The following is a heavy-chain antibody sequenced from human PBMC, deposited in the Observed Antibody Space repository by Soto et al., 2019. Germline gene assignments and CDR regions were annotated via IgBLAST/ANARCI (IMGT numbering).Heavy chain of an antibody. V-gene: IGHV3-23*01. CDR3: AKDWSGGAFDV. CDR1: GFSFSVFA. J-gene: IGHJ3*01. CDR2: ISGSGGST. D-gene: IGHD3-16*01. Sequence: EVDLLESGGGLAQPGGSRRLSCAASGFSFSVFAMSWVRQAPGKGLEWVSRISGSGGSTYYADSVKGRFTISRVNSKNMLYLQMNSLRGEDTAVYYCAKDWSGGAFDVWGQGTMVIVSS.